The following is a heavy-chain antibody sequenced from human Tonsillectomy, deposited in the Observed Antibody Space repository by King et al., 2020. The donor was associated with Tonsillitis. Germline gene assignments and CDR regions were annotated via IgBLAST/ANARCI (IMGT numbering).Heavy chain of an antibody. CDR1: GGSFSGYY. Sequence: VQLQQWGAGLLKPSETLSLTCAVYGGSFSGYYWSWIRQPPGKGLEWIGEIDHSGSTNYNPSLKSRVTISLDTAKNQFSLKLSSVTAADTAGYYCARVGRTYYYDTSGFDYWGQGTLVTVSS. V-gene: IGHV4-34*01. J-gene: IGHJ4*02. CDR2: IDHSGST. D-gene: IGHD3-22*01. CDR3: ARVGRTYYYDTSGFDY.